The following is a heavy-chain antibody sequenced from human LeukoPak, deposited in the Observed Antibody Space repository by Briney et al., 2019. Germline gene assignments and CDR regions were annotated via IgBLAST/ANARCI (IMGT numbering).Heavy chain of an antibody. CDR2: IYPGDSDT. Sequence: GESLKISCKGSGYSFTSYWIGRVRQMPGKGLEWMGIIYPGDSDTRYSPSFQGQVTISADKSISTAYLQWSSLKASDTAMYYCARRHYSSPRPVWDAFDIWGQGTMVTVSS. V-gene: IGHV5-51*01. CDR3: ARRHYSSPRPVWDAFDI. J-gene: IGHJ3*02. D-gene: IGHD6-13*01. CDR1: GYSFTSYW.